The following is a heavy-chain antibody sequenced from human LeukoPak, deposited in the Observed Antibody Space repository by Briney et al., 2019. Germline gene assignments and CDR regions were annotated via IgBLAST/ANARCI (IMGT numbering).Heavy chain of an antibody. CDR3: ASDNYGSGLYGMDV. J-gene: IGHJ6*02. CDR2: INAANDKT. CDR1: GYTFTGYY. Sequence: ASVKVSCKASGYTFTGYYMHWVRQAPGQRLEWMGWINAANDKTEYSQKFQDRVTITRDTSASTAYMELSSLRYEDKAIYYCASDNYGSGLYGMDVRGQGTTVTVSS. D-gene: IGHD3-10*01. V-gene: IGHV1-3*01.